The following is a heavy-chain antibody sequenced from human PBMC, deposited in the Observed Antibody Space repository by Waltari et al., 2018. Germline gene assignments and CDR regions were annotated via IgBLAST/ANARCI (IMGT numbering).Heavy chain of an antibody. Sequence: EVQLVESGGGLVQPGGSLRLSCAASGFTFSSYWMSWVRQAPGKGRGWVANIKQDGSEKYYVDSVKGRFTISRDNAQNSRYLQMNSLRAEDTAVYYCARYFGSGSYYPYWGQGTLVTVSS. CDR1: GFTFSSYW. V-gene: IGHV3-7*01. CDR3: ARYFGSGSYYPY. D-gene: IGHD3-10*01. CDR2: IKQDGSEK. J-gene: IGHJ4*02.